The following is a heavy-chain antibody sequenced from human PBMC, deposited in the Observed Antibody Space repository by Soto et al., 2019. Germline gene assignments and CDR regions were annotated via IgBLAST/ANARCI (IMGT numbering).Heavy chain of an antibody. V-gene: IGHV4-34*01. Sequence: ETLSLTCAAYGGSFSGYYWSWIRQPPGKGLEWIGEVNHSGSTKYNPSLKSRVSISADTSRSQFSLKLYSVTAADTAVYYCARDLGNYHYAMDVWGQGTTVTVSS. J-gene: IGHJ6*02. CDR3: ARDLGNYHYAMDV. CDR2: VNHSGST. CDR1: GGSFSGYY.